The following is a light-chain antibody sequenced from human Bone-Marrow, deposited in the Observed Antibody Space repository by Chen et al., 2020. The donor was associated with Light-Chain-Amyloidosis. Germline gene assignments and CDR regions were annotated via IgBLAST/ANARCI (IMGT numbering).Light chain of an antibody. CDR3: QQSYRTPLT. CDR1: QSITSH. V-gene: IGKV1-39*01. J-gene: IGKJ2*01. Sequence: DIQMTQSPSSLSASVGDRVTITCRASQSITSHLNWYQQRLGKAPKLLIYAASTLQSGVPSRFSGSGSRTDFTLAISGLQRDDFATYYCQQSYRTPLTFGQGTKLEIK. CDR2: AAS.